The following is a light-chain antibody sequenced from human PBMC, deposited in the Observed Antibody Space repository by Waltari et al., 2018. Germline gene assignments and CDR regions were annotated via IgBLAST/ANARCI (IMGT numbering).Light chain of an antibody. V-gene: IGLV2-23*02. J-gene: IGLJ2*01. Sequence: QSALTQPASVSGSPGQSITISSTGTSSDIGYYNFVSWYQQHPGTAPKLMIFDVSKRPSGVSNRFSGSKSGNTASLTISGLQAEDEADYYCCSYAGSSTVVFGGGTKLTVL. CDR1: SSDIGYYNF. CDR2: DVS. CDR3: CSYAGSSTVV.